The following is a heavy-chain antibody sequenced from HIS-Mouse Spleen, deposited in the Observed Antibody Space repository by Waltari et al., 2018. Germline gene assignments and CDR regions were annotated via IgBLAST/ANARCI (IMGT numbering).Heavy chain of an antibody. J-gene: IGHJ4*02. V-gene: IGHV3-48*01. CDR2: ISSSSSTI. D-gene: IGHD1-26*01. Sequence: EVQLVESGGGLVQPGGSLRLSCAASGFPFSSHSMNWVRQAPGKGLEWVSYISSSSSTIYYADSVKGRFTISRDNAKNSLYLQMNSLRAEDTAVYYCARGASGSYYLVSVSDYWGQGTLVTVSS. CDR1: GFPFSSHS. CDR3: ARGASGSYYLVSVSDY.